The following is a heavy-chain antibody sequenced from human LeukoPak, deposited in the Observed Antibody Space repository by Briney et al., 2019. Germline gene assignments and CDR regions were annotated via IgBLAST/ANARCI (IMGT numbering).Heavy chain of an antibody. J-gene: IGHJ5*02. D-gene: IGHD3-22*01. CDR3: ARDSYERSGYYGLGS. CDR1: GFSFSSYW. Sequence: GGSLRLSCAASGFSFSSYWMHWVRQAPGKGLEWLTYISSSSKDIKYADSVQGRFTVSRDNAKSSLYLQMNSLRAEDTAVYYCARDSYERSGYYGLGSWGQGTLVTVSS. CDR2: ISSSSKDI. V-gene: IGHV3-21*05.